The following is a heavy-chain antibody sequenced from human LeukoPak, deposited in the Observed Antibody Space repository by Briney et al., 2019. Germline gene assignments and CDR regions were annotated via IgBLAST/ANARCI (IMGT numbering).Heavy chain of an antibody. V-gene: IGHV4-59*11. Sequence: SETLSLTCTVSGGSISSHYWSWIRQPPGKGLEWIGYIYYSGSTNYNPSLKSRVTISVDTSKNQFPLKLSSVTAADTAVYYCARSYYGMTTPWGQGTLVTVSS. D-gene: IGHD2/OR15-2a*01. CDR1: GGSISSHY. J-gene: IGHJ5*02. CDR2: IYYSGST. CDR3: ARSYYGMTTP.